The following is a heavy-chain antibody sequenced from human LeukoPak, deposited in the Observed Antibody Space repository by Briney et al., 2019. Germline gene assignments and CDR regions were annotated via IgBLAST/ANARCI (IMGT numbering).Heavy chain of an antibody. CDR2: ISYDGSNK. CDR1: GFTFSSYG. J-gene: IGHJ6*02. D-gene: IGHD2-2*02. Sequence: GGSLRLSCAASGFTFSSYGMHWVRQAPGKGLEWVAVISYDGSNKYYADSVKGRFTISRDNSKNTLYLQMNSLRAEDTAVYYCARQYCSSTSCYSPPGDGMDVWGQGTTVTVSS. CDR3: ARQYCSSTSCYSPPGDGMDV. V-gene: IGHV3-30*19.